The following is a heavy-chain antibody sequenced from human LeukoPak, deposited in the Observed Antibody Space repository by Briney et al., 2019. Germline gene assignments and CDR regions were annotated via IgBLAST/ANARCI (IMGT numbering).Heavy chain of an antibody. CDR2: IYQSGNT. V-gene: IGHV4-30-2*01. J-gene: IGHJ3*02. D-gene: IGHD3-22*01. Sequence: SETLSHTCIVSDGSLSSGDYSWNWFRQPPGKGLEWLGNIYQSGNTFYRTFLKGPVPMSVDKSQNQFALNLNSVTAADTAVYYSARGCGDADAYSDPGYYFGSFDIWGRGTLVTVSS. CDR1: DGSLSSGDYS. CDR3: ARGCGDADAYSDPGYYFGSFDI.